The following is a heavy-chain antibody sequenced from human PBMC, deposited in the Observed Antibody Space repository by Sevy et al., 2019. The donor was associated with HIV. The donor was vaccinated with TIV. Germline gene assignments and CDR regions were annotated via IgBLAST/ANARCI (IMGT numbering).Heavy chain of an antibody. V-gene: IGHV3-21*01. J-gene: IGHJ4*02. CDR1: GFTVSSNY. D-gene: IGHD4-17*01. Sequence: GGSLRLSCAASGFTVSSNYMSWVRQAPGKGLEWVSSISSTGNYIYYADSLKGRFSISRDNAKNSLYLQMNSLRAEDTAVYYCARGSHDYGDYDRDVGFDYWGQGTLVTVSS. CDR2: ISSTGNYI. CDR3: ARGSHDYGDYDRDVGFDY.